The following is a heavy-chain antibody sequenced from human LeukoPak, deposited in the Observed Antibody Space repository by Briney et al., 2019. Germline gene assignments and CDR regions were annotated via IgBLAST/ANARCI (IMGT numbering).Heavy chain of an antibody. CDR1: GFTFSSYW. Sequence: PGGSLRLSCAASGFTFSSYWMSWVRQAPGKGLEWVANIKVDGSEKYYVDSVKGRFTISRDNAKNSLYLQMDSLRAEDTAMYYCARDPIYYYGAGSNIVDYWGQGTLDTVSS. D-gene: IGHD3-10*01. V-gene: IGHV3-7*01. CDR3: ARDPIYYYGAGSNIVDY. CDR2: IKVDGSEK. J-gene: IGHJ4*02.